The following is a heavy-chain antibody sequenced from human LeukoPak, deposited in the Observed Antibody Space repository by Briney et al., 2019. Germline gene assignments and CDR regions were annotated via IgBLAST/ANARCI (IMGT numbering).Heavy chain of an antibody. Sequence: PSETLSLTCTVSGGSISSYYWSWIRQPPGKGLEWIGYIYYSGSTNYNPSLKSRVTISVDTSKNQFSLKLSSVTAADTALYYCASLSYGYYFDYWGQGTLVTVSS. V-gene: IGHV4-59*08. D-gene: IGHD5-18*01. CDR2: IYYSGST. CDR1: GGSISSYY. J-gene: IGHJ4*02. CDR3: ASLSYGYYFDY.